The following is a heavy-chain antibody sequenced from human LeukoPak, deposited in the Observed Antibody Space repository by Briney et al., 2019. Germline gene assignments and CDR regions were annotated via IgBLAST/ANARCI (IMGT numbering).Heavy chain of an antibody. V-gene: IGHV1-2*02. CDR2: INPNSGGT. CDR3: ARTRDSSFGAWYYFDY. D-gene: IGHD3-22*01. J-gene: IGHJ4*02. Sequence: ASVKVSCKAFGYTFTGYYMHWVRHAPGQGLEWVGWINPNSGGTNYAQKFQGRVTMTRDTSISTAYMELSRLRSDATAVYYCARTRDSSFGAWYYFDYWGQGTLVTVSS. CDR1: GYTFTGYY.